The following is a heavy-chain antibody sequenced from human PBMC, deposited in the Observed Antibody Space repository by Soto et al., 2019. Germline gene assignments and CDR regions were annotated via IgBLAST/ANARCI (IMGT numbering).Heavy chain of an antibody. Sequence: QVHLLLQSGAEVKKPGSSVKVSCKASGGTPSNSAISWVRQAPGQGLEWMGGIIPVFGLVKYAQNFQDRVPITAVECTNTAYMELSRLRPEDTAVYYCSAGSIVAVGSRAYYGMAVGGQWTTVTFSS. V-gene: IGHV1-69*01. CDR2: IIPVFGLV. D-gene: IGHD3-22*01. CDR3: SAGSIVAVGSRAYYGMAV. CDR1: GGTPSNSA. J-gene: IGHJ6*02.